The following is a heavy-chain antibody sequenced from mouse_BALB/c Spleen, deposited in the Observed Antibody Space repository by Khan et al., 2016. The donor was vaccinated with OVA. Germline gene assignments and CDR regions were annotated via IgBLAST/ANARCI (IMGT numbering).Heavy chain of an antibody. CDR2: IYPGSDNA. V-gene: IGHV1-81*01. CDR3: ARGDGYYVYFDY. J-gene: IGHJ2*01. CDR1: GYTFTYYV. D-gene: IGHD2-3*01. Sequence: VELVESGPELVKPGASVKMSCKASGYTFTYYVITWVKQRTGQGLEWIGEIYPGSDNAYYNDRFKGKATLTADKSSNTTHMQLSSLTSEDSAVYLCARGDGYYVYFDYWGQGTTLTVSS.